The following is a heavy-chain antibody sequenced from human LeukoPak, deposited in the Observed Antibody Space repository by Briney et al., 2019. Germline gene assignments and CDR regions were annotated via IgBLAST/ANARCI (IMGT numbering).Heavy chain of an antibody. CDR3: ARAIHSSGWYGGWFDP. CDR1: GGSISSSSYY. D-gene: IGHD6-19*01. Sequence: SETLSLTCTVSGGSISSSSYYWGWIRQPPGKGLEWIGEINHSGSTNYNPSLKSRVTISVDTSKNQFSLKLSSVTAADTAVYYCARAIHSSGWYGGWFDPWGQGTLVTVSP. J-gene: IGHJ5*02. V-gene: IGHV4-39*07. CDR2: INHSGST.